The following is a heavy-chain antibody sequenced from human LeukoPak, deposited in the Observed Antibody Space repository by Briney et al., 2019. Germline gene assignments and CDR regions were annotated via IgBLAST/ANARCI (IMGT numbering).Heavy chain of an antibody. CDR2: ISSSSSYI. V-gene: IGHV3-21*01. D-gene: IGHD3-22*01. CDR1: GFTFDDYA. Sequence: GGSLRLSCAASGFTFDDYATHWARQAPGKGLEWVSSISSSSSYIYYADSVKGRFTISRDNAKNSLYLQMNSLRAEDTAVYYCAAGRDSSGYPCDYWGQGTLVTVS. J-gene: IGHJ4*02. CDR3: AAGRDSSGYPCDY.